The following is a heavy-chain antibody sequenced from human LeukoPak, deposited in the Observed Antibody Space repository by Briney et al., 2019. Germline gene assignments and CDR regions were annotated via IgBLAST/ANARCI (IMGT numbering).Heavy chain of an antibody. CDR2: ISWNSGSI. CDR3: AKDIVDYGDYLGAFDI. Sequence: GRSLRLSCAASGFTFDDYAMHWVRQAPGKGLECVSGISWNSGSIGYADSVKGRFTISRDNAKNSLYLQMNSLRAEDTALYYCAKDIVDYGDYLGAFDIWGQGTMVTVSS. CDR1: GFTFDDYA. D-gene: IGHD4-17*01. J-gene: IGHJ3*02. V-gene: IGHV3-9*01.